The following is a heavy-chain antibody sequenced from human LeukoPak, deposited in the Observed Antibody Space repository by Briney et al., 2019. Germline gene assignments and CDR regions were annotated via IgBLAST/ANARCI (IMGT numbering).Heavy chain of an antibody. Sequence: GGSLRLSCAASGFTFSSYAMSWVRQAPGKGLEWVSAISGSGGSTYYADSVKGRFTISRDNSKKTLYLQMNSLRAEDTAVYYCAKDRRYFDWLLWDDAFDIWGQGTMVTVSS. CDR2: ISGSGGST. CDR1: GFTFSSYA. D-gene: IGHD3-9*01. J-gene: IGHJ3*02. CDR3: AKDRRYFDWLLWDDAFDI. V-gene: IGHV3-23*01.